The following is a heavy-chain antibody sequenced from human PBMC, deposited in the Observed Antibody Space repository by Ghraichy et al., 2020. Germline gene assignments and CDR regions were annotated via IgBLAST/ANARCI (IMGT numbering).Heavy chain of an antibody. CDR3: VRSYKDGLRHFDY. J-gene: IGHJ4*02. Sequence: LSLTCAASGFSFTDYWMHWVRQTPGRGLEWVSHLNIDGTTVNYADSVKGRFTISRDNAKNTMYLQMISLTVEDTDVYYCVRSYKDGLRHFDYWGQGTLVTVSS. CDR2: LNIDGTTV. V-gene: IGHV3-74*01. D-gene: IGHD1-14*01. CDR1: GFSFTDYW.